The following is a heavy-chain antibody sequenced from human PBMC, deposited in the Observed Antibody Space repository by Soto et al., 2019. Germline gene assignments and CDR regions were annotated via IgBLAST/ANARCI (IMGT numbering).Heavy chain of an antibody. J-gene: IGHJ3*02. CDR2: FDPEDGET. D-gene: IGHD3-3*01. CDR1: GYTLTELS. V-gene: IGHV1-24*01. Sequence: ASVKVSCKVSGYTLTELSMHWVRQAPGKGLEWMGGFDPEDGETIYAQKFQGRVTMTEDTSTDTAYMELSSLRSEDTAVYYCATRNQYYDFWSGYYPKRAFDIWGQGTMVTVS. CDR3: ATRNQYYDFWSGYYPKRAFDI.